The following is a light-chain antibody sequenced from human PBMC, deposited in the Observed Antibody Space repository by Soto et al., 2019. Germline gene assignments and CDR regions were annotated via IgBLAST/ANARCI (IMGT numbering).Light chain of an antibody. CDR3: QQHYSTPQT. J-gene: IGKJ1*01. Sequence: DIVMTQSPDSLAVSLGERATINCKSSQSVLYSSNNKNYLAWYQQKPGHPPKLLIYWASTRESGVPDRFSGSGSGTDFTLTISSLQAEDVAAYYCQQHYSTPQTFGQGTKVEIK. CDR2: WAS. CDR1: QSVLYSSNNKNY. V-gene: IGKV4-1*01.